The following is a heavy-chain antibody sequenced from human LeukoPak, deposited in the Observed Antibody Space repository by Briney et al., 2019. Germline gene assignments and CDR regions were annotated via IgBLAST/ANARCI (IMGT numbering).Heavy chain of an antibody. CDR2: INSDGSST. Sequence: GGSLRLSCAASGFTSSSYWMHWVRQAPGKGLVWVSRINSDGSSTSYADSVKGRFTISRDNAKNTLYLQMNSLRAAQTAVYYCARDAYYDYVCGSYRGENSFDYWGQGTLVTVSS. V-gene: IGHV3-74*01. CDR3: ARDAYYDYVCGSYRGENSFDY. CDR1: GFTSSSYW. D-gene: IGHD3-16*02. J-gene: IGHJ4*02.